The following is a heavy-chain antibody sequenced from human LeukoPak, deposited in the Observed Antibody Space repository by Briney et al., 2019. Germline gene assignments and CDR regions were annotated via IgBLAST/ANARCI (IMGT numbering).Heavy chain of an antibody. J-gene: IGHJ4*02. V-gene: IGHV1-69*13. CDR3: ARDNRIYYDSSGYYLLDY. CDR2: IIPIFGTA. CDR1: GGTFSSYA. Sequence: ASVKASCKASGGTFSSYAISWVRQAPGQGLEWMGGIIPIFGTANYAQKFQGRVTITADESTSTAYMELSSLRSEDTAVYYCARDNRIYYDSSGYYLLDYWGQGTLVTVSS. D-gene: IGHD3-22*01.